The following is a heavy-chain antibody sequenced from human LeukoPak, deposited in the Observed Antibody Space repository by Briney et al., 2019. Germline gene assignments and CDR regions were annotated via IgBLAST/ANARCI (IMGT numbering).Heavy chain of an antibody. J-gene: IGHJ3*02. CDR3: IVATMSAFDI. Sequence: GGSLRLSCAASGFTLGNYSMNWVRQAPGKGLEWVSYISSSSSTIYYADSVKGRFTISRDNAKNSLYLQMNSLRAEDTAVYYCIVATMSAFDIWGQGTMVTVSS. CDR1: GFTLGNYS. D-gene: IGHD5-12*01. CDR2: ISSSSSTI. V-gene: IGHV3-48*04.